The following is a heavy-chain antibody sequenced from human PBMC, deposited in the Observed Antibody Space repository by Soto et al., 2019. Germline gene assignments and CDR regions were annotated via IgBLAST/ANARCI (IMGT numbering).Heavy chain of an antibody. V-gene: IGHV3-30*18. CDR1: GFTFSNYG. Sequence: QVQLVESGGGVVQPGRSLRLSCAASGFTFSNYGIHWVRQAPGKGLEWVALISYDGTNEYYVDSLKGRFTISRDNSKNTLYLQMNSLRAADTAVYYCAKDMVSGVRGHYVMDVWGQGTTVSVSS. J-gene: IGHJ6*02. CDR2: ISYDGTNE. D-gene: IGHD3-10*01. CDR3: AKDMVSGVRGHYVMDV.